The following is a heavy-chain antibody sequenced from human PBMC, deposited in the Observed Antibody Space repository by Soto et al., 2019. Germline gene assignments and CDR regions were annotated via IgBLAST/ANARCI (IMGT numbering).Heavy chain of an antibody. Sequence: PSETLSLTCTFSAGSISSYYWSWIRQPPGKGLEWIGYVYYNGNTNYNPSLKSRVLISVASSNNQFSLHLLSVTAADTCVYYCARDGGGGLDVWCQGTTVTVSS. D-gene: IGHD3-16*01. CDR2: VYYNGNT. J-gene: IGHJ6*02. CDR1: AGSISSYY. V-gene: IGHV4-59*01. CDR3: ARDGGGGLDV.